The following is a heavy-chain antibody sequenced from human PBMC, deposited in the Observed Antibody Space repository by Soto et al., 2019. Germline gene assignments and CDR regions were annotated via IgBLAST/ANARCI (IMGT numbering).Heavy chain of an antibody. Sequence: ASVKVSCKASGYTFTSYDINWVRQATGQGLEWMGWMNPNSGNTGYAQKFQGRVTMTRNTSISTAYMELSSLRSEDTAVYYCAREGSRNVYMDVWGKGTTVTVSS. CDR3: AREGSRNVYMDV. CDR1: GYTFTSYD. V-gene: IGHV1-8*01. D-gene: IGHD2-2*01. CDR2: MNPNSGNT. J-gene: IGHJ6*03.